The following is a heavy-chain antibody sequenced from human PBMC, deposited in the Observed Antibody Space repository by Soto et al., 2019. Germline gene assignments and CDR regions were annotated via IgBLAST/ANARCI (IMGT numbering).Heavy chain of an antibody. D-gene: IGHD1-1*01. CDR2: ISAHNGNT. V-gene: IGHV1-18*01. CDR1: DYTFTSYG. J-gene: IGHJ4*02. CDR3: AGGRYGDY. Sequence: QVHLVQSGAEVKKPGASVKVSCKASDYTFTSYGITWVRQAPGQGLERMGWISAHNGNTDYAQKLQGRVIVTRDTSASTAYMELRSLSSDATPVYYCAGGRYGDYWGQGPLVPVSS.